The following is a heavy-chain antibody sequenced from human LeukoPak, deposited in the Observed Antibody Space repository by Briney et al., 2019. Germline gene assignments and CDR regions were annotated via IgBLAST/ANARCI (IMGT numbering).Heavy chain of an antibody. CDR1: GYTFTGYY. CDR3: ARDWYITMKVVVHASDAFDI. Sequence: SCKASGYTFTGYYMHWVRQAPGKGLEWVAVIWYGGSNTYYADSVKGRFTISRDNSKNTLYLQMNSLRAEDTAVYYCARDWYITMKVVVHASDAFDIWGQGTMVTVSS. J-gene: IGHJ3*02. D-gene: IGHD3-22*01. V-gene: IGHV3-33*01. CDR2: IWYGGSNT.